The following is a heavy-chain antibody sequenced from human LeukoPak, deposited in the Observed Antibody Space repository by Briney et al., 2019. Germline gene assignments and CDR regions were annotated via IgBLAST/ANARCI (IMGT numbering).Heavy chain of an antibody. CDR1: GFTFNGYG. D-gene: IGHD2-15*01. CDR3: AKGGGGGYCSGGSCYAPIGDYYYMDV. V-gene: IGHV3-23*01. Sequence: GGTTRLSCAASGFTFNGYGMSWVSQAPGKGLEWVSVISGSGGSTYHADSVKDRFAIFRDNSKKTLYLQMNSLRAEDTAVYYCAKGGGGGYCSGGSCYAPIGDYYYMDVWGKGTTVTISS. CDR2: ISGSGGST. J-gene: IGHJ6*03.